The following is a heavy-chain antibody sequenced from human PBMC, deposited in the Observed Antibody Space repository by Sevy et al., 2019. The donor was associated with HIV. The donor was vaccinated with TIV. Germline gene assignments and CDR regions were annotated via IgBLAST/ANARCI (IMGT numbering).Heavy chain of an antibody. CDR1: GYTFTSYG. CDR2: ISAYNGHT. V-gene: IGHV1-18*01. Sequence: ASVKVSCKASGYTFTSYGVSWVRQAPGQGLEWMGWISAYNGHTNYAQKVQGRVTMTTDKSTNTAYMELRSLRSDDTAVYYCARDAPIYYGSGSYYDSWGQGTLVTVSS. CDR3: ARDAPIYYGSGSYYDS. D-gene: IGHD3-10*01. J-gene: IGHJ4*02.